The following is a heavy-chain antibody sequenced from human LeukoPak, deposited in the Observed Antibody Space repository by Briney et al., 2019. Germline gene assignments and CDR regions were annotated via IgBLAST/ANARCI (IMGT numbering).Heavy chain of an antibody. D-gene: IGHD4-11*01. CDR2: IWSDGTNQ. V-gene: IGHV3-33*01. J-gene: IGHJ4*02. Sequence: GGSLRLSCAAAGFTFRHYGMHWVRQAPGKGLEWVAVIWSDGTNQYYGDSVKGRFTISRDDSGNTVYLQMNSLRPDDTGVYYCARDAQRGFDYSNSLEYWGQGTPVTVST. CDR3: ARDAQRGFDYSNSLEY. CDR1: GFTFRHYG.